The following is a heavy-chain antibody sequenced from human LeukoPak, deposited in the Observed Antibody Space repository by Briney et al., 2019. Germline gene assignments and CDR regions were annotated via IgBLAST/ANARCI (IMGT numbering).Heavy chain of an antibody. CDR2: IYYSGST. Sequence: SETLSLTCTVSGGSISSYYWSWIRQPPGKGREWIGYIYYSGSTNYNPSLKSRVTISVDTSRNQFSLKLSSVTAADTAVYYCARAIFGVVDYWGQGTLVTVSS. CDR3: ARAIFGVVDY. J-gene: IGHJ4*02. CDR1: GGSISSYY. V-gene: IGHV4-59*12. D-gene: IGHD3-3*01.